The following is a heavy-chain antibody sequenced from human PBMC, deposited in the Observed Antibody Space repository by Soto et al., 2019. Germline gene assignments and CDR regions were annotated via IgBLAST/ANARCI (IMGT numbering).Heavy chain of an antibody. V-gene: IGHV3-30*18. CDR3: AKDWGSGWPVDY. CDR1: GFTFSSYG. CDR2: ISYDGSNK. J-gene: IGHJ4*02. Sequence: GGSLRLSCAASGFTFSSYGMHWVRQAPGKGLEWVAVISYDGSNKYYADSVKGRFTISRDNSKNTLYLQMNSLGAADTAGYYCAKDWGSGWPVDYWGQGTLVTVSS. D-gene: IGHD6-19*01.